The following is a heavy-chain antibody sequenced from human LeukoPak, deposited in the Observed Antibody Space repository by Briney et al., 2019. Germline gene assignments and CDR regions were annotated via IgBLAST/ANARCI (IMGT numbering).Heavy chain of an antibody. Sequence: GASVKVSCKASGYTFTGYYMHWVRQAPGQGLEWMGWINPNSGGTNYAQKFQGRVTMTRDTSISTAYMELSRLRSDDTAVYYCAREVSEYYYDSSGYSRAYWLADWFDPWGQGTLVTVSS. CDR3: AREVSEYYYDSSGYSRAYWLADWFDP. CDR2: INPNSGGT. CDR1: GYTFTGYY. J-gene: IGHJ5*02. V-gene: IGHV1-2*02. D-gene: IGHD3-22*01.